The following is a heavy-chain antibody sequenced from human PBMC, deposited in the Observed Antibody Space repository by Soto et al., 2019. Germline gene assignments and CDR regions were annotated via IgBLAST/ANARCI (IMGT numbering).Heavy chain of an antibody. Sequence: SETLSLTCTVSGGSITSYFWTWIRQPPGKGLEWIGYIYYSGNTNYNPSLKSRVTISVDTSKNQFSLKVSSVTAADTAVYYCARAEYYFDSGGYPHPYYFDSWGQGTLVTVSS. D-gene: IGHD3-22*01. CDR1: GGSITSYF. CDR2: IYYSGNT. J-gene: IGHJ4*02. CDR3: ARAEYYFDSGGYPHPYYFDS. V-gene: IGHV4-59*13.